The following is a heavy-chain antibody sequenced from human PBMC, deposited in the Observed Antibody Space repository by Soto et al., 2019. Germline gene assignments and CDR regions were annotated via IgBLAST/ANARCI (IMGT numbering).Heavy chain of an antibody. D-gene: IGHD3-9*01. CDR1: GYSFTSYW. CDR2: IDPSDSYT. CDR3: ARQKATVYDILTGYSLPRRNYYYGMDV. V-gene: IGHV5-10-1*01. Sequence: PGESLKISCKGSGYSFTSYWISWVRQMPGKGLEWMGRIDPSDSYTNYSPSFQGHVTISADKSISTAYLQWSSLKASDTAMYYCARQKATVYDILTGYSLPRRNYYYGMDVWGQGTTVTVSS. J-gene: IGHJ6*02.